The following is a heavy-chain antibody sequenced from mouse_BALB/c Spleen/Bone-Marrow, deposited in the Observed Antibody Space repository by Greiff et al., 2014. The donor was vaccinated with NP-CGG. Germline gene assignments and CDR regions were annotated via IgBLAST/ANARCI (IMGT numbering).Heavy chain of an antibody. V-gene: IGHV7-3*02. Sequence: EVKLVESGGGLVQPGGSLRLSSATSGFTFTDYYMSWVRQPPGQALEWLGFIRNKAKGYTTEYSASVKGRFTISRDNSLSIVYLQMNTLRAEDSATYYCARDINYDSYYWYFDVWGAGTTVTVSS. CDR2: IRNKAKGYTT. D-gene: IGHD2-12*01. J-gene: IGHJ1*01. CDR1: GFTFTDYY. CDR3: ARDINYDSYYWYFDV.